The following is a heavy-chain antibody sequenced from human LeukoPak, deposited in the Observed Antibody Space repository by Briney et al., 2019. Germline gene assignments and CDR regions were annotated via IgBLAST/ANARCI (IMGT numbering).Heavy chain of an antibody. CDR1: EFTFSSYA. CDR3: AREHDWGDFDY. CDR2: ISYRGTN. Sequence: GSLRLSCADSEFTFSSYAMSWVRQPPGEGLEWIGYISYRGTNNYSPSLKSRVTISADAAKNQFSLKMNSVTAADTAIYYCAREHDWGDFDYWGQGALVTVSS. D-gene: IGHD3-9*01. V-gene: IGHV4-59*01. J-gene: IGHJ4*02.